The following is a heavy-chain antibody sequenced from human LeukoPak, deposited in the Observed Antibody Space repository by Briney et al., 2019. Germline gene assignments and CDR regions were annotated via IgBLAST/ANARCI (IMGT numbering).Heavy chain of an antibody. CDR1: RFTFSSYG. V-gene: IGHV3-30*02. CDR2: IQYDGSNA. D-gene: IGHD2-8*01. J-gene: IGHJ6*03. Sequence: GGSLRLSCAASRFTFSSYGMHWVRQAPGKGLEWVACIQYDGSNAQYADSVKGRFSISRDSSKNILYLQMNSLRAEDTAVYYCAKDRCSNGVGCYYYYMDVWGKGTTVTISS. CDR3: AKDRCSNGVGCYYYYMDV.